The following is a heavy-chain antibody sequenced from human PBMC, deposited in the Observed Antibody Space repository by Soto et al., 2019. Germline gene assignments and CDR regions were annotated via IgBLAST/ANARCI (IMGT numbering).Heavy chain of an antibody. Sequence: GGSLRLSCAASGFTFSSYAMHWVRQAPGKGLEWVAVISYDGSNKYYADSVKGRFTISRDNSKNTLYLQMNSLRAEDTAVYYCAKEREGCSSTSCYFYYYYYGMDVWGQGTTVTVSS. J-gene: IGHJ6*02. CDR3: AKEREGCSSTSCYFYYYYYGMDV. CDR1: GFTFSSYA. CDR2: ISYDGSNK. V-gene: IGHV3-30*04. D-gene: IGHD2-2*01.